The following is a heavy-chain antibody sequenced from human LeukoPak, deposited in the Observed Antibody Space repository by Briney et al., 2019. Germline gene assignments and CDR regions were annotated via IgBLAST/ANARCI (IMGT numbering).Heavy chain of an antibody. J-gene: IGHJ6*03. Sequence: GGSPRLSCAASGFTFSRYRMNWVRQAPGKGLEWVSSISSGSSYTYNADSLKGRFTISRDNAKNSLFLQMNSLRAEDTAVYYCARDDRTSTAAAGTSLYYYYYYMDVWGKGTTVTVSS. CDR1: GFTFSRYR. V-gene: IGHV3-21*06. CDR2: ISSGSSYT. CDR3: ARDDRTSTAAAGTSLYYYYYYMDV. D-gene: IGHD6-13*01.